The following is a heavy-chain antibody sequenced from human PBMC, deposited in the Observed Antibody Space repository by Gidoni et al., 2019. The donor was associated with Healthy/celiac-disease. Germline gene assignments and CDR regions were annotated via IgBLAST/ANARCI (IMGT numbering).Heavy chain of an antibody. Sequence: EVQLLESGGGLVQPGGSLRLSCAASGFTFSRYAMSWVRQAPGKGLEWVSAISGSGGSTYYADSVKGRFTISRDNSKNTLYLQMNSLRAEDTAVYYCAKMGRNYYDSSGHYFQHWGQGTLVTVSS. J-gene: IGHJ1*01. CDR1: GFTFSRYA. V-gene: IGHV3-23*01. CDR2: ISGSGGST. CDR3: AKMGRNYYDSSGHYFQH. D-gene: IGHD3-22*01.